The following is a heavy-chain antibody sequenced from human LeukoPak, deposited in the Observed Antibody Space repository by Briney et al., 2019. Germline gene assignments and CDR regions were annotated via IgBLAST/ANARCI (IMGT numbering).Heavy chain of an antibody. D-gene: IGHD2-15*01. Sequence: TGGSLRLPCAASGFTFSSYSMNWVRQAPGKGLEWVSSVSSSSTYIYYADSVKGRFTISRDNAKNSLYLQMNSLRAEDTAVYYCARDETEYCSGGSCYFPNDFDYWGQGTLVTVSS. CDR2: VSSSSTYI. J-gene: IGHJ4*02. CDR3: ARDETEYCSGGSCYFPNDFDY. V-gene: IGHV3-21*01. CDR1: GFTFSSYS.